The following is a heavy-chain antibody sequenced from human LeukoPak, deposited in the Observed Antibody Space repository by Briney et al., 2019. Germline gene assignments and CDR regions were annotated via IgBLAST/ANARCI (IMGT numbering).Heavy chain of an antibody. CDR3: VKLPYSDTSAYYVDY. J-gene: IGHJ4*02. CDR2: ISSNGGST. V-gene: IGHV3-64D*06. CDR1: GFTFSTSA. Sequence: GGSLRLSCSASGFTFSTSAIHWVRQAPGKGLEYVSAISSNGGSTYYAGSVKGRFIISRDNSKNTLSLQMSSLRPEDTAVYYCVKLPYSDTSAYYVDYWGQGTLVTVSS. D-gene: IGHD3-22*01.